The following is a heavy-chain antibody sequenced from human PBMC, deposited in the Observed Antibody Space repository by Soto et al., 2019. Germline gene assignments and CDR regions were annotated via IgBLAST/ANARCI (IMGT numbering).Heavy chain of an antibody. CDR1: GGSISSYY. J-gene: IGHJ4*02. V-gene: IGHV4-59*01. Sequence: SETLSLTCTVSGGSISSYYWSWIRQPPGKGLEWIGYIYYSGSTNYNPSLKSRVTISVDTSKNQFSLKLSSVTAADTAVCYCARGKTTVTTYYLYYWSQGTRVTVSS. CDR2: IYYSGST. CDR3: ARGKTTVTTYYLYY. D-gene: IGHD4-17*01.